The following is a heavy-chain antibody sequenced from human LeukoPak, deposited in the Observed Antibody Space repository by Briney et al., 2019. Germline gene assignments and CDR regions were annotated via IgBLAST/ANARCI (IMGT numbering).Heavy chain of an antibody. D-gene: IGHD4-17*01. J-gene: IGHJ3*02. Sequence: PSETLSLTCGVSGGSISSGGYSWSWIRQPPGKGLEWLGYMFYSGSTYYNPSLKSRVTISVDTSKNQFSLKLSSVTAADTAVYYCARKNYLSGDYHAFDIWGQGTMVTVSS. CDR2: MFYSGST. CDR3: ARKNYLSGDYHAFDI. CDR1: GGSISSGGYS. V-gene: IGHV4-30-4*07.